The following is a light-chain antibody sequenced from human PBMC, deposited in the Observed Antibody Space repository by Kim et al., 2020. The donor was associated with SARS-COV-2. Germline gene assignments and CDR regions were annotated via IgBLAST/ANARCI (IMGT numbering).Light chain of an antibody. V-gene: IGKV3-20*01. CDR1: QSVSSSY. J-gene: IGKJ5*01. CDR2: GAS. CDR3: QQYGSSPLIT. Sequence: EIVLTQSPGTLSLSPGERATLSCRASQSVSSSYLAWYQQKPGQAPRLLIYGASSRATGIPDRFSGSGSGTDFTLTISRLEPEDFAVYYCQQYGSSPLITFGQGTRLE.